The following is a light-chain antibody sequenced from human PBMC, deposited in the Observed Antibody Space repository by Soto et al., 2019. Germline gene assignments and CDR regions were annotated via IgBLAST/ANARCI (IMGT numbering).Light chain of an antibody. CDR1: SSDVGAYIY. J-gene: IGLJ1*01. CDR2: EVN. V-gene: IGLV2-14*03. CDR3: SAYSDIDTKV. Sequence: QSVLTQPASVSGSPGQSITISCGGTSSDVGAYIYVSWYQQFPGKAPKLILYEVNNRPSGVSNRFSGSKSGTTASLAISGLQPEDEADYYCSAYSDIDTKVLGTGTKVAGL.